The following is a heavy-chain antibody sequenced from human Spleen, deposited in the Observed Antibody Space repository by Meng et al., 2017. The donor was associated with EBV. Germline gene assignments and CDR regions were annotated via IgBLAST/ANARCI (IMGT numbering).Heavy chain of an antibody. J-gene: IGHJ4*02. V-gene: IGHV4-39*07. D-gene: IGHD5-18*01. CDR3: ARDRGDTNAYDFDY. CDR2: MSYGGNT. Sequence: QVQRRESGPGLVTPSETLSLSCSVSGDSISRIDYDWGWIRQPPGKGLEWIGSMSYGGNTSYKPSLKSRVTISVDTSKNQISLQLSSVTAADTAVYYCARDRGDTNAYDFDYWGQGTLVTVFS. CDR1: GDSISRIDYD.